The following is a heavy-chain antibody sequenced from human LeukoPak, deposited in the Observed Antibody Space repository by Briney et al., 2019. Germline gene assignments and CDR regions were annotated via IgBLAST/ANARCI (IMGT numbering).Heavy chain of an antibody. Sequence: SVKVSCKASGRTFSSYAISWVRQAPGQGLEWMGGIIPIFGTANYAQKFQGRVTITADESTSTAYLELNSLRSEDTAVYYCARSPYYYAITGEADYWGQGTLVTVSS. CDR2: IIPIFGTA. V-gene: IGHV1-69*13. D-gene: IGHD3-10*01. CDR1: GRTFSSYA. J-gene: IGHJ4*02. CDR3: ARSPYYYAITGEADY.